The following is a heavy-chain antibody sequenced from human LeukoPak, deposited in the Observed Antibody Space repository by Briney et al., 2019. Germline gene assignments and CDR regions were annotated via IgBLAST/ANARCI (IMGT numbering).Heavy chain of an antibody. V-gene: IGHV1-18*01. CDR1: GYTFTSYG. CDR2: ISAYNGNT. J-gene: IGHJ5*02. CDR3: ARGETVTALYNWFDP. D-gene: IGHD4-11*01. Sequence: ASVKVSCKASGYTFTSYGISWVRQAPGQGLEWMGWISAYNGNTNYARKLQGRVTMTTDTSTSTAYMELRSLRSDDTAVYYCARGETVTALYNWFDPWGQGTLVTVSS.